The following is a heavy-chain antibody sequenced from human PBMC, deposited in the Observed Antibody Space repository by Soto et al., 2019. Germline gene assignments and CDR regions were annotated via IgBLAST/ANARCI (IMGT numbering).Heavy chain of an antibody. CDR1: GGSIRSNNW. Sequence: QVQLQESGPGLVKPSGTLSLTCAVSGGSIRSNNWWSWVRQPPGKGLEWIGEIFHSGSTYYNPSLTPRVTLSVDKSKNQFSLKLSSVTAAETAVYYCARVYTGSYSDYWGQGTLVTVSS. CDR2: IFHSGST. D-gene: IGHD1-26*01. V-gene: IGHV4-4*02. CDR3: ARVYTGSYSDY. J-gene: IGHJ4*02.